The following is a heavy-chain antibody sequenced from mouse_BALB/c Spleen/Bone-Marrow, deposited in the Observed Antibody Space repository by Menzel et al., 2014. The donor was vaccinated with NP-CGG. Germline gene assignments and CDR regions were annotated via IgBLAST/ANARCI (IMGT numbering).Heavy chain of an antibody. CDR2: INPGSGGI. CDR1: GNAFTNYL. CDR3: ARSIYDGYSEAMDY. Sequence: VQLQQSGTGLVRPGTSVKVSCKASGNAFTNYLIEWIKQRPGQGLEWIGVINPGSGGINYNERFKGKATLTADKSSSTAYMQLSSLTSDDSAVYFCARSIYDGYSEAMDYWGQGTSVTVSS. V-gene: IGHV1-54*03. D-gene: IGHD2-3*01. J-gene: IGHJ4*01.